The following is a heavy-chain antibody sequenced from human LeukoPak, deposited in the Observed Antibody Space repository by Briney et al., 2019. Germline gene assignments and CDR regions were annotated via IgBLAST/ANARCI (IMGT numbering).Heavy chain of an antibody. Sequence: SETLSLTCAVYGGSFSGYYWSWIRQPPGKGLEWIGEINHSGSTNYNPSLKSRVTISVDTSKNQFSLKLSSVTAADTAVYYCARGLTYYDFLTGYYTFPYFDYWGQGTLVTVSS. CDR2: INHSGST. CDR3: ARGLTYYDFLTGYYTFPYFDY. J-gene: IGHJ4*02. CDR1: GGSFSGYY. V-gene: IGHV4-34*01. D-gene: IGHD3-9*01.